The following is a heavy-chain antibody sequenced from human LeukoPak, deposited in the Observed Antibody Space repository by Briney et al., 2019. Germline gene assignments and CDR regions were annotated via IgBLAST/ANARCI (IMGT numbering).Heavy chain of an antibody. CDR3: ARDNSVGDNAWWFDP. CDR2: INPTGGST. CDR1: GGTFSSYA. J-gene: IGHJ5*02. D-gene: IGHD1-26*01. V-gene: IGHV1-69*04. Sequence: GSSVKVSCKASGGTFSSYAISWVRQAPGQGLEWMGLINPTGGSTGYAQKFQGRVTITRDMSTSTDYMELSSLRSEDTAIYYCARDNSVGDNAWWFDPWGQGTLVTVSS.